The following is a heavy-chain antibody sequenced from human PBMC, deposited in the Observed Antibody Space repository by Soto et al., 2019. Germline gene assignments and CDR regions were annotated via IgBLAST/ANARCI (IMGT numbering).Heavy chain of an antibody. D-gene: IGHD3-10*01. CDR3: ATSDLYFEGETNPFFRD. CDR2: IWYDGSNE. CDR1: GFTFSDYG. V-gene: IGHV3-33*01. J-gene: IGHJ1*01. Sequence: QVQLVESGGGVVQPGRSLRLACAASGFTFSDYGMHWVRQAPGKGLEWVAVIWYDGSNEMYAESVKGRFSISRDNSRNTLFLQMNSLRAEDTAVYYCATSDLYFEGETNPFFRDWGQGTPVTVSS.